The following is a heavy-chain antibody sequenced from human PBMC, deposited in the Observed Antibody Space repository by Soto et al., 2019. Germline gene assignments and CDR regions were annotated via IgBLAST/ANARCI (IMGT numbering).Heavy chain of an antibody. V-gene: IGHV1-69*13. J-gene: IGHJ6*02. D-gene: IGHD4-17*01. CDR2: IIPIFGTA. Sequence: SVKVSCKASGGTFSSYAISWVRQAPGQGLEWMGGIIPIFGTANYAQKFQGRDTITADESTSTAYMELSSLRSEDTAVYYCARIDYGDDYGMDVWGQGTTVTVSS. CDR3: ARIDYGDDYGMDV. CDR1: GGTFSSYA.